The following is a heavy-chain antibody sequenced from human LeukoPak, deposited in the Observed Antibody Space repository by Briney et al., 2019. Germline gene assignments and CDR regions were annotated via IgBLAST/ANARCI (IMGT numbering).Heavy chain of an antibody. CDR1: GFTFSDYY. J-gene: IGHJ4*02. V-gene: IGHV3-11*03. Sequence: PGGSLRLSCAASGFTFSDYYMSWIPQAPGKGLEGVSYISSSSSYTNYADSVKGRFTISRDNAKNSLYLQMNSLRAEDTAVYYCARIYYGSGSYLFDYWGQGTLVTVSS. CDR2: ISSSSSYT. D-gene: IGHD3-10*01. CDR3: ARIYYGSGSYLFDY.